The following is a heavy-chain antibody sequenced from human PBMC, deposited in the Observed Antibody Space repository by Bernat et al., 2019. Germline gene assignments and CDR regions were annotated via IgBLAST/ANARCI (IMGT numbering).Heavy chain of an antibody. D-gene: IGHD3-9*01. CDR2: ISYDGSNK. J-gene: IGHJ6*02. CDR1: GFTFSTYG. V-gene: IGHV3-30*18. Sequence: VQLVESGGGVVQPGRSLRLSCAASGFTFSTYGMHWVRQAPGKGLEWVAVISYDGSNKYYGDSVKGRFTISRDNSKNTLYLQMDSLRGEDTAVYYCAKEVYDTLTGYYYIYYGMDVWGQGTTVTVSS. CDR3: AKEVYDTLTGYYYIYYGMDV.